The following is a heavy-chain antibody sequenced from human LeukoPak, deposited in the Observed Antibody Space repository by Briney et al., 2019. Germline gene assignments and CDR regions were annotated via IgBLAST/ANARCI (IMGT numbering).Heavy chain of an antibody. CDR2: ISYDGGNK. Sequence: HPGGSLRLSCAASGFTFSSYGMHWVRQAPGKGLEWVAVISYDGGNKYYADSVKGRFTISRDNSKNTLYLQMNSLRAEDTAVYYCAKVHYSSGWSPVWTYGYYFDYWGQGTLVTVSS. CDR1: GFTFSSYG. V-gene: IGHV3-30*18. D-gene: IGHD6-19*01. J-gene: IGHJ4*02. CDR3: AKVHYSSGWSPVWTYGYYFDY.